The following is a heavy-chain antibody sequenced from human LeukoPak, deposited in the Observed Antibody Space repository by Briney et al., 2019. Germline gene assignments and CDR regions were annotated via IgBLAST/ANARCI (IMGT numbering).Heavy chain of an antibody. CDR1: GFTFSSYG. CDR2: ISYDGSNK. J-gene: IGHJ4*02. V-gene: IGHV3-30*18. Sequence: GGSLRLSCAASGFTFSSYGMHWVRQAPGKGLEWVAVISYDGSNKYYADSVKGRFTISRDNPKNTLYLQMNSLRAEDTAVYYCAKDQETYYYDSSGLHWGQGTLVTVSS. D-gene: IGHD3-22*01. CDR3: AKDQETYYYDSSGLH.